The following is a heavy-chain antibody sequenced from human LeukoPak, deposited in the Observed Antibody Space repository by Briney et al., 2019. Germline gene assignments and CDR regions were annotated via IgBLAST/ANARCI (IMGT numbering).Heavy chain of an antibody. Sequence: SETLSLTCTVSGYSISSGYYWGWIRPPPGKGLEWIGSIYYSGSTYYNPSLKSRVTISVDTSKNQFSLKLSSVTAADTAVYYCAREHCSGGSCYSIYYYYYMDVWGKGTTVTVSS. CDR3: AREHCSGGSCYSIYYYYYMDV. CDR2: IYYSGST. J-gene: IGHJ6*03. V-gene: IGHV4-38-2*02. CDR1: GYSISSGYY. D-gene: IGHD2-15*01.